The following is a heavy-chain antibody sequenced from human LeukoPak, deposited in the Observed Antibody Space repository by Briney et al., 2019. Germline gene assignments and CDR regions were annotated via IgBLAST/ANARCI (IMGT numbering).Heavy chain of an antibody. CDR2: IIPIFGTA. Sequence: ASVKVSCKASGYTFTSYGLSWVRQAPGQGLEWMGGIIPIFGTANYAQKFQGRVTITADESTSTAYMELSSLRSEDTAVYYCARGLRGYSYGFDYWGQGTLVTVSS. CDR1: GYTFTSYG. CDR3: ARGLRGYSYGFDY. D-gene: IGHD5-18*01. J-gene: IGHJ4*02. V-gene: IGHV1-69*13.